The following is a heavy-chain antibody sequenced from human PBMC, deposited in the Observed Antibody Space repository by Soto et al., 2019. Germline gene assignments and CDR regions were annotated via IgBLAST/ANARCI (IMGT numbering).Heavy chain of an antibody. V-gene: IGHV3-33*01. J-gene: IGHJ4*02. Sequence: VLLVESGGGVVQPGTSLRLSCAASGFTIGSYGMHWVRQAPGKGLEWVAGLWYDGDDKYYGDSVKGRLTISRDNSRNTLYLQMNSLGAEDTAVYYCVRGPYYGLYYFDSWGQGTLVTVSS. CDR1: GFTIGSYG. CDR3: VRGPYYGLYYFDS. D-gene: IGHD3-10*01. CDR2: LWYDGDDK.